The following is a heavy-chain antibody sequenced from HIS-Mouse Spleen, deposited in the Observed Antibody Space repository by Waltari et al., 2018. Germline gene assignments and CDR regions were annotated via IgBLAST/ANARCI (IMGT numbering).Heavy chain of an antibody. V-gene: IGHV3-33*06. Sequence: QVQLVESGGGVVQPGRSLRLSCAASGFTFSSYGMHWVRQAPGKGLEWVAVIWYDGSNKYYADSVKGRFTIARDNSKNTLYLQMNSLRAEDTAVYYCAKDQELAYYYYYGMDVWGQGTTVTVSS. CDR2: IWYDGSNK. J-gene: IGHJ6*02. D-gene: IGHD1-26*01. CDR1: GFTFSSYG. CDR3: AKDQELAYYYYYGMDV.